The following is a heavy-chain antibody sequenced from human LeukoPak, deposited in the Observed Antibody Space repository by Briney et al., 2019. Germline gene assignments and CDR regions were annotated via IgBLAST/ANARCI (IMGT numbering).Heavy chain of an antibody. V-gene: IGHV1-69*04. CDR1: GGTFSSYA. Sequence: ASVKVSCKASGGTFSSYAISWVRQAPGQGLEWMGRIIPIFGIANYAQKFQGRVTITADKSTSTAYMELSSLRSEDTAVYYCAKYSYGFNTFDYWGQGTLVTVSS. CDR2: IIPIFGIA. CDR3: AKYSYGFNTFDY. J-gene: IGHJ4*02. D-gene: IGHD5-18*01.